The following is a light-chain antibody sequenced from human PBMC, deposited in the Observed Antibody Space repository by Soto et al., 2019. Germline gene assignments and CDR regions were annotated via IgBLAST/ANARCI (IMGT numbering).Light chain of an antibody. CDR2: GAS. Sequence: RLTQSPSSLSASVGDTVTISCRASQDISTYLAWYQHKPGKAPTLLIFGASSLHNGVPPRFAGSGSGSEFTLTINRLQPDDFATYYCQQYESLPLTFGQGTRLEIK. V-gene: IGKV1-5*01. CDR3: QQYESLPLT. J-gene: IGKJ5*01. CDR1: QDISTY.